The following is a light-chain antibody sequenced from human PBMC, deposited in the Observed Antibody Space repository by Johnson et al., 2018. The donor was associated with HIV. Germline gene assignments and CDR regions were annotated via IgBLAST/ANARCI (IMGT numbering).Light chain of an antibody. Sequence: LTQPPSVSAAPGQKVPISCSGSSSNIGNNYVSWYQHLLGTAPKLLIYDNNKRPSGIPDRFSGSKSGTSATLGITGLQTGDEADYYCGTWDSGLSAVYVFGTGTKVTVL. J-gene: IGLJ1*01. V-gene: IGLV1-51*01. CDR3: GTWDSGLSAVYV. CDR1: SSNIGNNY. CDR2: DNN.